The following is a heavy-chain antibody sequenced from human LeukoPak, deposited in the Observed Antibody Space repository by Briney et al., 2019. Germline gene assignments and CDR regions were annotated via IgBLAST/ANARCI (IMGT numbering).Heavy chain of an antibody. J-gene: IGHJ4*02. V-gene: IGHV1-8*01. CDR1: GYTFTNYD. Sequence: ASVKVSCKASGYTFTNYDINWVRQATGQGLEWMGWMNPNNGNAGYAQKFQDKVTMTRDTSINTAYMELSSLRSEDTAVYYCATHLNWAGDYWGQGTLVTVSS. CDR3: ATHLNWAGDY. D-gene: IGHD7-27*01. CDR2: MNPNNGNA.